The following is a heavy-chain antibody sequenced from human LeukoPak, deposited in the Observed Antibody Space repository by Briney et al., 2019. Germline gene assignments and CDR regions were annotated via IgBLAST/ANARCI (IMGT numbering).Heavy chain of an antibody. CDR3: ATDLSGTVYYMDV. Sequence: ASVKVSCKVSGYTLSELSMHWVRQAPGKGLEWMGGFDPEDGETIYAQKFQGRVTMTEDTSTDTAYMELSSLRSEDTAVYYCATDLSGTVYYMDVWGKGTTVTVSS. V-gene: IGHV1-24*01. D-gene: IGHD3-10*01. CDR2: FDPEDGET. CDR1: GYTLSELS. J-gene: IGHJ6*03.